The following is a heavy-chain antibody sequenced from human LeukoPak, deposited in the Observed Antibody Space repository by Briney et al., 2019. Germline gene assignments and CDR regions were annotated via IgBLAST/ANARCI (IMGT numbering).Heavy chain of an antibody. Sequence: GGSLRLSCAASGFTFSSYSMNWVRQAPGKGLEWVSSISSSSSYIYYADSVKGRFTISRDNAKNSLYLQMNSLRAEDTAVYYCARVATSSRYRPNYWGQGTLVTVSS. CDR2: ISSSSSYI. CDR3: ARVATSSRYRPNY. J-gene: IGHJ4*02. CDR1: GFTFSSYS. D-gene: IGHD6-13*01. V-gene: IGHV3-21*01.